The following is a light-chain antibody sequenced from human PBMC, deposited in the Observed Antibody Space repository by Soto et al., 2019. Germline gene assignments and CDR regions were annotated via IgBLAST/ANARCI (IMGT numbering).Light chain of an antibody. J-gene: IGLJ2*01. Sequence: QSALTQPASVSGSPGQSITISCTGTSSDVGGYNFVSWYQQHPGKAPKLMIYDVTNRPSGVSNRFSASKSGNTASLTISGLQAEDEADYYCNSYTSSSTPVVFGGGTQLTVL. CDR2: DVT. CDR1: SSDVGGYNF. V-gene: IGLV2-14*01. CDR3: NSYTSSSTPVV.